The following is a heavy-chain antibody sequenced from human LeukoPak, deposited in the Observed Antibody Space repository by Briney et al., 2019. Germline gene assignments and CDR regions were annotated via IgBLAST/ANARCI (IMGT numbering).Heavy chain of an antibody. CDR3: ARDVRPQSRYCSGGSCPFDP. D-gene: IGHD2-15*01. CDR2: INHSGST. V-gene: IGHV4-34*01. Sequence: SETLSLTCAVYGGSFSGYYWSWIRQPPGKGLEWIGEINHSGSTNYNPSLKSRVTISVDTSKNQFSLKLSSVTAADTAVYYCARDVRPQSRYCSGGSCPFDPWGQGTLVTVSS. CDR1: GGSFSGYY. J-gene: IGHJ5*02.